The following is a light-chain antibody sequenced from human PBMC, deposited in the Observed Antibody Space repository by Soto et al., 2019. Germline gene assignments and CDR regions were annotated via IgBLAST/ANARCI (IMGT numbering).Light chain of an antibody. CDR2: EVS. V-gene: IGLV2-14*01. J-gene: IGLJ2*01. CDR1: SSDIGGFDF. CDR3: GYYTSSTPIVL. Sequence: QSALTQPASVSGSPGQSITISCTGTSSDIGGFDFDSWYRHHPGKAPQLIIYEVSNRPSGVSNRFSGSKSANTATLTISGLQADDEGLYYCGYYTSSTPIVLFGGGTKLTVL.